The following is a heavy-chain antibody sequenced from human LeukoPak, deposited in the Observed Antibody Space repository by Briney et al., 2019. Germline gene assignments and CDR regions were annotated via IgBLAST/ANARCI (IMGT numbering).Heavy chain of an antibody. CDR3: ARVKARATMGVYFDY. D-gene: IGHD3-16*01. V-gene: IGHV4-4*02. CDR1: GGSISSSNW. CDR2: IYHSGST. J-gene: IGHJ4*02. Sequence: SETLSLTCAVSGGSISSSNWWSWVRQPTGKGLEWIGEIYHSGSTNYNPSLKSRVTISVDKSKNQFSLKLSSVTAADTAVYYCARVKARATMGVYFDYWGQGTLVTVSS.